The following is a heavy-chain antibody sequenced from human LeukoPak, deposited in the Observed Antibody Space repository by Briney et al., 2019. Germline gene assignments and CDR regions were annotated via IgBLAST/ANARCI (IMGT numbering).Heavy chain of an antibody. CDR2: INAGNGNT. V-gene: IGHV1-3*01. CDR1: GYTFTSYG. Sequence: ASVKVSCKASGYTFTSYGISWVRQAPGQRLEWMGWINAGNGNTKYSQKFQGRVTITRDTSASTAYMELSSLRSEDTAVYYCARGSPYYYGSGSYYGGPDYWGQGTLVTVSS. CDR3: ARGSPYYYGSGSYYGGPDY. D-gene: IGHD3-10*01. J-gene: IGHJ4*02.